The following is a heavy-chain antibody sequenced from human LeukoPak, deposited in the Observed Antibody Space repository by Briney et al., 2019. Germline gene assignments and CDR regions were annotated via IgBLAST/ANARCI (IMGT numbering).Heavy chain of an antibody. D-gene: IGHD1-26*01. V-gene: IGHV3-23*01. CDR2: FSVSGGST. J-gene: IGHJ4*02. CDR1: GFTFSSYA. Sequence: GGSLRLSCAASGFTFSSYAMSWVRQAPGKGLDWVSAFSVSGGSTYYADSVKGRFTISRDNSKNTLYLQMNSLRAEDTAVYYCAKAKSGSSDVDYWGQGTLVTVSS. CDR3: AKAKSGSSDVDY.